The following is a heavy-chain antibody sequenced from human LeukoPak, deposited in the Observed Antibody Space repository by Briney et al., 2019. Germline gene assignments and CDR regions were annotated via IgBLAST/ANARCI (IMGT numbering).Heavy chain of an antibody. Sequence: PGGSLRLSCAASGFTFSNYWMSWVRQAPGKGLEWVANIKQDGSEKHYVDSVKGRFTISTDNAKNSMDLRMNSLRAEDTAVYYCAKEGDYYGSGSFPYYFDYWGQGTLVTVSS. CDR1: GFTFSNYW. CDR2: IKQDGSEK. CDR3: AKEGDYYGSGSFPYYFDY. V-gene: IGHV3-7*01. J-gene: IGHJ4*02. D-gene: IGHD3-10*01.